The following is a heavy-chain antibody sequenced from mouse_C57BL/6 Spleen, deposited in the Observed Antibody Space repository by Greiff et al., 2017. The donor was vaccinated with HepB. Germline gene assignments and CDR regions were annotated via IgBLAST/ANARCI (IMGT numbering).Heavy chain of an antibody. Sequence: EVQLLESGPGLVKPSQSLSLTCSVTGYSITSGYYWNWIRQFPGNKLEWMGYISYDGSNNYNPSLKNRISITRDTSKNQFFLKLNSVTTEDTATYYCARDGGFAYWGQGTLVTVSA. J-gene: IGHJ3*01. CDR2: ISYDGSN. CDR1: GYSITSGYY. V-gene: IGHV3-6*01. CDR3: ARDGGFAY.